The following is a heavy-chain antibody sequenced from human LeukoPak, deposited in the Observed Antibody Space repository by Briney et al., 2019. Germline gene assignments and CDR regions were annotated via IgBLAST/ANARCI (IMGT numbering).Heavy chain of an antibody. CDR2: IKSKTDGWTT. CDR1: GFTFSNAW. J-gene: IGHJ4*02. D-gene: IGHD5-12*01. V-gene: IGHV3-15*01. CDR3: TTDLDIVATIGLDYFDY. Sequence: NPGGSLRLSRAASGFTFSNAWMSWVRQAPGKGLEGVGRIKSKTDGWTTDYAASVKGRFTISRDDSKNTLYLQMNSLKTEDTAVYYCTTDLDIVATIGLDYFDYWGQGTLVTVSS.